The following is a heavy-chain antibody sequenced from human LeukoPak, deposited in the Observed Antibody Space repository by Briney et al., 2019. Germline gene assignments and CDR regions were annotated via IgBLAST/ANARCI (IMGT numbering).Heavy chain of an antibody. CDR1: GYSISSSYY. CDR3: AREGDSSGWNWFDP. D-gene: IGHD3-22*01. Sequence: SETLSLTCTVPGYSISSSYYWGWIRQPPGKGLEWIGSIYHSGSTYYNPSLKSRVTISVDTSKNQFSLKLSSVTAADTAVYYCAREGDSSGWNWFDPWGQGTLVTVSS. CDR2: IYHSGST. J-gene: IGHJ5*02. V-gene: IGHV4-38-2*02.